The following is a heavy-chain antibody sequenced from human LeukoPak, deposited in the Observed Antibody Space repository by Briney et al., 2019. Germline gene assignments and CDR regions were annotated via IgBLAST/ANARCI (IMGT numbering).Heavy chain of an antibody. V-gene: IGHV1-69*05. D-gene: IGHD2-8*01. Sequence: SVKVSCKASGYTFTSYGIGWVRQAPGQGLEWMGGIIPIFGTANYAQKFQGRVTITTAESTSTAYMELSSLRSEDTAVYYCARDGWNGYYYMDVWGKGTTVTVSS. J-gene: IGHJ6*03. CDR2: IIPIFGTA. CDR3: ARDGWNGYYYMDV. CDR1: GYTFTSYG.